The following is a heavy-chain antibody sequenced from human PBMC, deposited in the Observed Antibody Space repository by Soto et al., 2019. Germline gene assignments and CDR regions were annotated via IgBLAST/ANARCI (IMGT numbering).Heavy chain of an antibody. V-gene: IGHV3-21*01. CDR3: AKYTHYSDRSAYHPPYYYDF. D-gene: IGHD3-22*01. Sequence: PGGSLRLSCKASGFIFSEYSMSWVRQAPGKGLEWVSSISGSSSHMYYADSLKGRFTISRDNAKNSLYLQMSGLRAEDAAVHFCAKYTHYSDRSAYHPPYYYDFWGQGILVTVSS. J-gene: IGHJ4*02. CDR2: ISGSSSHM. CDR1: GFIFSEYS.